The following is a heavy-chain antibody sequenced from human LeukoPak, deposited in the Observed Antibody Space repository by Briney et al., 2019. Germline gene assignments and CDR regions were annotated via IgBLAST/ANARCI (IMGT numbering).Heavy chain of an antibody. CDR3: ARIPLDSSGYYYAGDGFDI. J-gene: IGHJ3*02. CDR2: IDPSDSYT. Sequence: GESLRISCTGSGYSFTSYWITWVRQMPGKGLEWMGKIDPSDSYTNYSPSLQGHVTISADKSISTAYLQWSSLKASDTAMYYCARIPLDSSGYYYAGDGFDIWGQGTMVTVSS. D-gene: IGHD3-22*01. CDR1: GYSFTSYW. V-gene: IGHV5-10-1*01.